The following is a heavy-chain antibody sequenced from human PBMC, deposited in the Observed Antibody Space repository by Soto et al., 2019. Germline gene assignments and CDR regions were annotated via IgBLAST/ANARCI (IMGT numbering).Heavy chain of an antibody. CDR2: IKQDGSEK. CDR1: GFTFSSYW. V-gene: IGHV3-7*01. Sequence: ESGGGLVQPGGSLRLSCAASGFTFSSYWMSWVRQAPGKGLEWVANIKQDGSEKYYVDSVKGRFTISRDNAKNSLYLQMNSLRAEDTAVYYCARNYGDYVWPFGYSDLGGRGTLVTVSS. J-gene: IGHJ2*01. CDR3: ARNYGDYVWPFGYSDL. D-gene: IGHD4-17*01.